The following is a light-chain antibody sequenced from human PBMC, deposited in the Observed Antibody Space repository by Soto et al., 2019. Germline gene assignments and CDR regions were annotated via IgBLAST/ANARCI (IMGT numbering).Light chain of an antibody. Sequence: DIQMTQSPSSLSASVGDRVTITCRASQSVSYYLSWYQLKPGKVPKLLISAASTLQSGVPSRFRGSGSGTDFTLTISSLQPEDFATYYCQQSYEYPRTFGQGTKLETK. CDR3: QQSYEYPRT. CDR1: QSVSYY. J-gene: IGKJ2*01. CDR2: AAS. V-gene: IGKV1-39*01.